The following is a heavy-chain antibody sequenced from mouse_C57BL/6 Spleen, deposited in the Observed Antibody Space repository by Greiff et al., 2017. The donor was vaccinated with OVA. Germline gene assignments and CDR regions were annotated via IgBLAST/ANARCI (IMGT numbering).Heavy chain of an antibody. CDR2: IYPGDGDT. CDR1: GYAFSSSW. CDR3: ARSTTVVATDYYAMDY. Sequence: VQLQQSGPELVKPGASVKISCKASGYAFSSSWMNWVKQRPGKGLEWIGRIYPGDGDTNYNGKFKGKATLTADKSSSTAYMQLSSLTSEDSAVYFCARSTTVVATDYYAMDYWGQGTSVTVSS. J-gene: IGHJ4*01. D-gene: IGHD1-1*01. V-gene: IGHV1-82*01.